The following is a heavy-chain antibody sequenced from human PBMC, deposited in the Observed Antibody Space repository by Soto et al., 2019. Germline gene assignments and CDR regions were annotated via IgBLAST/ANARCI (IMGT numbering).Heavy chain of an antibody. D-gene: IGHD3-22*01. V-gene: IGHV3-23*01. CDR2: MSSSGGST. CDR1: GFTFSSYA. CDR3: AKYQPMTQPRPYFDY. Sequence: EVQLLESGGDLIQPGGSLRLSCAASGFTFSSYAMSWVRQAPGKGLGWVSAMSSSGGSTFYADSVKGRFTISRDNSRNTLCLQMNSLRAVETAIYYCAKYQPMTQPRPYFDYWGQGTLVTVSS. J-gene: IGHJ4*02.